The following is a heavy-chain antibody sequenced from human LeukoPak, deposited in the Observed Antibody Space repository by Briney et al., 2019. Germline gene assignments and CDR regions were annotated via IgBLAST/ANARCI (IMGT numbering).Heavy chain of an antibody. J-gene: IGHJ4*02. V-gene: IGHV1-2*02. Sequence: ASVKVSCKASGYTFTGYYMHWVRQAPGQGLEWMGWINPNSGGTNYAQKFQGRVTMTRHTSIRTAYMELCRLRSDDAAGYFCARAPPPYYDFWSGYDPFFCDYWGQGTLVTVSS. CDR3: ARAPPPYYDFWSGYDPFFCDY. CDR2: INPNSGGT. CDR1: GYTFTGYY. D-gene: IGHD3-3*01.